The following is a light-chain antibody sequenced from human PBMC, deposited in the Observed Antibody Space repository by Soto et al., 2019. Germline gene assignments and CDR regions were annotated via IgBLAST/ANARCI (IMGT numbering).Light chain of an antibody. CDR2: AAS. CDR1: QGIGTW. J-gene: IGKJ1*01. Sequence: DVQMTQSASSVSASVGDRVTITCRASQGIGTWLAWYQQKPGKAPKLLISAASRLQSGVPLRFSGTGSGTDFTLTISSLQPEDFATYYCQQGHRFPPTFGQGTKVETK. CDR3: QQGHRFPPT. V-gene: IGKV1-12*01.